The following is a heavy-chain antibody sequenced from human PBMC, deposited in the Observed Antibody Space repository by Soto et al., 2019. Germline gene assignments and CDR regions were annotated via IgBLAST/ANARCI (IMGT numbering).Heavy chain of an antibody. D-gene: IGHD3-10*01. J-gene: IGHJ4*02. CDR2: VCWDDDK. V-gene: IGHV2-5*02. CDR1: GFSLSTDAVC. CDR3: AHRQFGVWRFDPVFDY. Sequence: SGPTLVKPTQTLTLTCTFSGFSLSTDAVCVAWIRQPPGKALEWLAVVCWDDDKRYNPSLESRLTITKDASKNQVLLTLTNVDPVDTATYYCAHRQFGVWRFDPVFDYWGQGSLVTVSS.